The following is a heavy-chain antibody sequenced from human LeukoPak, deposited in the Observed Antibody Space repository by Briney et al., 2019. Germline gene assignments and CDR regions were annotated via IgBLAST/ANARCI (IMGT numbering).Heavy chain of an antibody. D-gene: IGHD1-20*01. V-gene: IGHV3-74*01. Sequence: GGSLRLSCAASGFTFTTYWMHWVRQAPGKGLVWVSRSNSDGSSTSYADSVKGRFTISRDNAKNTLYLQMNSLRAEDTAVYYCARASNWKYDSWGQGTLVTVSS. CDR2: SNSDGSST. CDR1: GFTFTTYW. J-gene: IGHJ4*02. CDR3: ARASNWKYDS.